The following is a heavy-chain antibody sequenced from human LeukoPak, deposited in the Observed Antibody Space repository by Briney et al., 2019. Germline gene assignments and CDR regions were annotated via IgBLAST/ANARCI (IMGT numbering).Heavy chain of an antibody. CDR3: ARGVYSNDGPHYYYYGMDV. Sequence: PSETLSLNCAVSGGSISSGGYSWSWIRQPPGKGLEWIGYIYYSGCTNYNPSLKSRVTISVDTSKNQLSMKMSSVTAADTAVYYCARGVYSNDGPHYYYYGMDVWGRGTTVTVSS. V-gene: IGHV4-61*08. D-gene: IGHD4-11*01. CDR1: GGSISSGGYS. J-gene: IGHJ6*02. CDR2: IYYSGCT.